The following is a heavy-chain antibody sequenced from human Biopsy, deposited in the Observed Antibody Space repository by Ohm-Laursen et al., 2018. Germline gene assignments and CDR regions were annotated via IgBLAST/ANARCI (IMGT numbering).Heavy chain of an antibody. CDR2: IFKDGNT. J-gene: IGHJ4*02. Sequence: TLSLTCAVSGYSISSDYRWGWIRQAPGKTLEWLGNIFKDGNTHYNPSLRSRLIISIDTSKNQFSLMMTSVSGADTAVYLCARVGSGWAPFDKWGPGTLVTVSS. CDR3: ARVGSGWAPFDK. V-gene: IGHV4-38-2*01. D-gene: IGHD6-19*01. CDR1: GYSISSDYR.